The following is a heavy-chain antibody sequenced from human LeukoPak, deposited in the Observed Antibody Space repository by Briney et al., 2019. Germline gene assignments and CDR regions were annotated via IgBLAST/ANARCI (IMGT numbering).Heavy chain of an antibody. J-gene: IGHJ4*02. Sequence: SETLSLTCTVSGGSISSSSYYWGWIRQPPGKGLEWIGSIYYSGSTYYNPSLKSRVTISVDTSKNQFSPKLTSVTAADTAVYFCARGEDFERYYLAYWGQGTLVTVSS. CDR3: ARGEDFERYYLAY. D-gene: IGHD3-9*01. CDR2: IYYSGST. CDR1: GGSISSSSYY. V-gene: IGHV4-39*07.